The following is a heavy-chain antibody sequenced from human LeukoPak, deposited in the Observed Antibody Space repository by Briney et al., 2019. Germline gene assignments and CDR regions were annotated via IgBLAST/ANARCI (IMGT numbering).Heavy chain of an antibody. CDR1: GFTFSSYS. V-gene: IGHV3-48*04. D-gene: IGHD3-10*01. Sequence: GGSLRLSCAASGFTFSSYSMNWVRQAPGKGLEWVSYISSSSSTIYYADSVKGRFTISRDNAKNSLYLQMNSLRAEDTALYYCARHRPREYGSGSYFAFDYWGQGTLVTVSS. J-gene: IGHJ4*02. CDR3: ARHRPREYGSGSYFAFDY. CDR2: ISSSSSTI.